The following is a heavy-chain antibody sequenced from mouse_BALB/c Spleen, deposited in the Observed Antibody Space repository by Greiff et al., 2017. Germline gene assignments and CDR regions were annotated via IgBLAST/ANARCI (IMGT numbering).Heavy chain of an antibody. J-gene: IGHJ3*01. CDR3: ARWLPSWFAY. D-gene: IGHD2-2*01. V-gene: IGHV1-7*01. CDR1: GYTFTSYW. CDR2: INPSTGYT. Sequence: VQLQQSGAELAKPGASVKLSCKASGYTFTSYWMHWVDQRPGQGLEWIGYINPSTGYTEYNQKFKDKATLTADKSSSTAYMQLSSLTSEDSAVYYCARWLPSWFAYWGQGTLVTVSA.